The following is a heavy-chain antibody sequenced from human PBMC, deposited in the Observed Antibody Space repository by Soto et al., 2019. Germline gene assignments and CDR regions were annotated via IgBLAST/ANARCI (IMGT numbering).Heavy chain of an antibody. Sequence: ASVKVSCKASGYTSTSYGISWVRQAPGQGLEWMGRISGYNGNTKYAQKLQGRVTMTTDTSTSTAYMELRSLRSDDTAVYYCAKDLGGQIVDYWGQGTLVTVSS. CDR1: GYTSTSYG. V-gene: IGHV1-18*01. D-gene: IGHD1-26*01. J-gene: IGHJ4*02. CDR2: ISGYNGNT. CDR3: AKDLGGQIVDY.